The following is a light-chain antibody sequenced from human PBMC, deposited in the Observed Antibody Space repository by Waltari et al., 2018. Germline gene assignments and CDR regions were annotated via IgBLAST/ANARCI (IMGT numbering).Light chain of an antibody. Sequence: SCRAGQSVDMYLAWYQQRPGQAPRLLIYDTSNRATDIPARSSGSGSETDFSLTISSLEPEDFAVYYCQQRRNWPLTFGGGTKVEIK. CDR1: QSVDMY. CDR3: QQRRNWPLT. CDR2: DTS. J-gene: IGKJ4*01. V-gene: IGKV3-11*01.